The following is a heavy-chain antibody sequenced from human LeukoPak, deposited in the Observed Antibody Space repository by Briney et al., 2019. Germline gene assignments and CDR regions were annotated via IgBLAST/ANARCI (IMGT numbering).Heavy chain of an antibody. J-gene: IGHJ3*02. V-gene: IGHV3-7*01. CDR2: IKPDGIDK. D-gene: IGHD5-24*01. CDR3: ATISAQTFDI. CDR1: GFTFRSHW. Sequence: GGSLRLSCVGSGFTFRSHWVNWVRQSPGKGLEWVANIKPDGIDKYYLDSARGRFTVSRDNAQNSAFLQMNSLRVGDTAIYYCATISAQTFDIWGQGTLVSVSS.